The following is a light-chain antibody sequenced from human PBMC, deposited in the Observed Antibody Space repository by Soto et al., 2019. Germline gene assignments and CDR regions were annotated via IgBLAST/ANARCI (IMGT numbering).Light chain of an antibody. CDR1: SSDVGGYNY. J-gene: IGLJ2*01. CDR3: RSYTSSSIYVV. CDR2: AVS. Sequence: QSVLTQPASVSGSPGQSITISCTGTSSDVGGYNYVSWYQQHPGKAPKLMIYAVSNRPSGVSNRFSGSKSGNTASLTISGLQAEDEADYYCRSYTSSSIYVVFGGGTKLTVL. V-gene: IGLV2-14*01.